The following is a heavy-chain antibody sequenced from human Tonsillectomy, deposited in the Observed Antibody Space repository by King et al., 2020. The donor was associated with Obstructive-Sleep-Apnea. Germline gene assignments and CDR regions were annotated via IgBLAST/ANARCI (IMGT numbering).Heavy chain of an antibody. Sequence: VQLVESGGGVVQPGRTLRLSCAASGFTFSNYALHWVSQAPGKGLEWVAGLSLDGNHKEYADSVMGRFTISRDNYKYTLYMQMNSLRPDDTAVYYCARFRVAQCDSPLWGRGTLVSVSS. J-gene: IGHJ2*01. CDR1: GFTFSNYA. CDR2: LSLDGNHK. V-gene: IGHV3-30*04. D-gene: IGHD2-21*02. CDR3: ARFRVAQCDSPL.